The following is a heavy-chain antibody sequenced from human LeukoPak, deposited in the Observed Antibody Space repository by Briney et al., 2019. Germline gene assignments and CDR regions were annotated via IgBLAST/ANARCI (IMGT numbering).Heavy chain of an antibody. CDR2: INTNIGNP. D-gene: IGHD2-15*01. CDR1: GYTFTNYG. CDR3: AREVLVVAATGWFDP. V-gene: IGHV7-4-1*02. Sequence: GASVKVSCKASGYTFTNYGINWVRQAPGQGLEWMGWINTNIGNPMYAQSFTGRFVFSLDTSLSTAYLQISSLKAEDTAVYYCAREVLVVAATGWFDPWGQGTLVTVSS. J-gene: IGHJ5*02.